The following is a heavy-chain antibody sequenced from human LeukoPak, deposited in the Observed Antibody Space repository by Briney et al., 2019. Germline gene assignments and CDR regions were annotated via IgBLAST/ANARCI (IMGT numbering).Heavy chain of an antibody. D-gene: IGHD6-19*01. CDR1: GFTFRSYW. Sequence: GGSLRLSCAASGFTFRSYWMHWVRQAPGKGLVWVSRIDSDGSSTTYADSVKGRFTISREDATNSLFLQMNSLGVGDTAVYYCARDSSGWGLAVWGQGTTVTVSS. J-gene: IGHJ6*02. CDR2: IDSDGSST. V-gene: IGHV3-74*01. CDR3: ARDSSGWGLAV.